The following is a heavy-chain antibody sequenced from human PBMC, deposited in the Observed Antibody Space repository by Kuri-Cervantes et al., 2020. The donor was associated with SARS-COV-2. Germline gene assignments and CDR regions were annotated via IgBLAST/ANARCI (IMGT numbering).Heavy chain of an antibody. Sequence: SETLSLTCTVSGGSISSHYWSWIRQPPGKGLEWIGYIYYSGSTNYNPSLKSRVTISVDTSKNQFSLKLSSVTAADTAVYYCARAGILGYCSSISCYNRESGWFDPWGQETLVTVSS. V-gene: IGHV4-59*08. CDR1: GGSISSHY. CDR3: ARAGILGYCSSISCYNRESGWFDP. CDR2: IYYSGST. D-gene: IGHD2-2*02. J-gene: IGHJ5*02.